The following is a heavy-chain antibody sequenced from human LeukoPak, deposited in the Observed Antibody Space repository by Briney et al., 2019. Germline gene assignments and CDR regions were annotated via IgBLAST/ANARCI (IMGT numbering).Heavy chain of an antibody. V-gene: IGHV1-2*02. CDR1: GYTFTSYG. D-gene: IGHD3-16*01. J-gene: IGHJ4*02. CDR3: TRDWLNKAYDP. Sequence: ASVKVSCKASGYTFTSYGFTWVRQAPGQGLEWMAWIHAETGVTYYAQKFQGRVTLTRDTSISTDYMELTRLRSDDTAIYYCTRDWLNKAYDPWGQGTLVTVSS. CDR2: IHAETGVT.